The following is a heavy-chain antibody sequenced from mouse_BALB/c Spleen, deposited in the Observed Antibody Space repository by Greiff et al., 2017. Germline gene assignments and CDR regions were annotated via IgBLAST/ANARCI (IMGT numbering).Heavy chain of an antibody. J-gene: IGHJ4*01. Sequence: DVMLVESGGGLVKPGGSLKLSCAASGFTFSDYYMYWVRQTPEKRLEWVATISDGGSYTYYPDSVKGRFTISRDNAKNNLYLQMSSLKSEDTAMYYCAREGTTARGMDYWGQGTSVTVSS. CDR1: GFTFSDYY. D-gene: IGHD1-2*01. CDR3: AREGTTARGMDY. V-gene: IGHV5-4*02. CDR2: ISDGGSYT.